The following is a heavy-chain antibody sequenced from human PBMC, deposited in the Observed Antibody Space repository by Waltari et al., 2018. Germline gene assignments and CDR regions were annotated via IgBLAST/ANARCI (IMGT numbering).Heavy chain of an antibody. Sequence: EVQLLESGGGLVQPGGSLSLSCAVSGFPFSRSAMSWVRQAPGKGLEWVSAISGSGGSTYYADSVKGRFTISRDNSKNTLYLQMNSLRAEDTAVYYCAKSGSPAIDYWGQGTLVTVSS. CDR3: AKSGSPAIDY. D-gene: IGHD6-25*01. CDR2: ISGSGGST. CDR1: GFPFSRSA. J-gene: IGHJ4*02. V-gene: IGHV3-23*01.